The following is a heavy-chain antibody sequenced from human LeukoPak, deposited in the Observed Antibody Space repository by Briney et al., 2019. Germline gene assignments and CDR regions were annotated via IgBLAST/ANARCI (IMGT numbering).Heavy chain of an antibody. Sequence: GGSLTLSCEASGFLLSTYCMSWVRQAPGKGFEWVSSITGIGLHTYYADSVKGRFTISRDNSKNTVYLQMNSLQAEDTAVYYCAKAMRGPLTWGEGTLVTVSS. CDR1: GFLLSTYC. V-gene: IGHV3-23*01. D-gene: IGHD3-10*01. CDR2: ITGIGLHT. J-gene: IGHJ5*02. CDR3: AKAMRGPLT.